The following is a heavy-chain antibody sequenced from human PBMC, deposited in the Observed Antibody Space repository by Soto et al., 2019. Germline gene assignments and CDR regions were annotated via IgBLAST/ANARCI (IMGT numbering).Heavy chain of an antibody. CDR2: ISSSSSYT. CDR1: GFTFSDYY. J-gene: IGHJ4*02. Sequence: TGGSLRLSCAASGFTFSDYYMSWIRQAPGKGLEWVSYISSSSSYTNYADSVKGRFTISRDNAKNSLYLQMNSLRAEDTAVYYCARDLGYGSTLSDYWGQGTLVTVSS. CDR3: ARDLGYGSTLSDY. D-gene: IGHD3-10*01. V-gene: IGHV3-11*06.